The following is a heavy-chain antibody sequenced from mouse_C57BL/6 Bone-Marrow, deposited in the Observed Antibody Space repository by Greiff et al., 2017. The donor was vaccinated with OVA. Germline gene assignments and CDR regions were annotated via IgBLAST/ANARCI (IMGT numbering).Heavy chain of an antibody. CDR1: GYTFTSYW. V-gene: IGHV1-55*01. CDR3: AREWDGYSYAMDY. CDR2: IYPGSGST. Sequence: VQLQQSGAELVKPGASVKMSCKASGYTFTSYWITWVKQRPGQGLEWIGDIYPGSGSTNYNEKFKSKATLTVDTSSSTAYMQLSSLTSEASAVYYCAREWDGYSYAMDYWGQGTSVTVSS. D-gene: IGHD2-3*01. J-gene: IGHJ4*01.